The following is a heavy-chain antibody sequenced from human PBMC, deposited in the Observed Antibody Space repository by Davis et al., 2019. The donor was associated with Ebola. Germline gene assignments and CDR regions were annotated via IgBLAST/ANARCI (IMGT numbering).Heavy chain of an antibody. CDR2: INHSGST. Sequence: SETLSLTCAVYGGSFSGYYWSWIRQPPGKGLEWIGEINHSGSTNYNPSLKSRVTISVDTSKNQFSLKLSSVTAADTAVYYCARGVVLEERWFDPWGQGTLVTVSS. CDR1: GGSFSGYY. CDR3: ARGVVLEERWFDP. V-gene: IGHV4-34*01. J-gene: IGHJ5*02. D-gene: IGHD1-1*01.